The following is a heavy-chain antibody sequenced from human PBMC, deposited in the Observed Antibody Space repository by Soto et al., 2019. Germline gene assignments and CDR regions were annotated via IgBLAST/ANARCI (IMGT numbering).Heavy chain of an antibody. CDR1: GGTFSSYT. V-gene: IGHV1-69*02. CDR2: IIPIVGIP. CDR3: ASEVRGSVYDWVSGYFDY. D-gene: IGHD5-12*01. Sequence: QVQLVQSGAEVTKPGSSVKVSCRASGGTFSSYTISWVRQAPGQGLEWMGRIIPIVGIPNYAQKFQGRITITADKSTSTAYLELSSLRSDDTAVYYCASEVRGSVYDWVSGYFDYWGQATQVTFST. J-gene: IGHJ4*02.